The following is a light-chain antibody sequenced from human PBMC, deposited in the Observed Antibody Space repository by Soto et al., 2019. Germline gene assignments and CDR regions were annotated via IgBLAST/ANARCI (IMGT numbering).Light chain of an antibody. Sequence: DIEMTQSPASLSASVGDRVTITCRASQGVSNCFAWYQQKPGKVPKLLIFAASTLQSGVPSRFSGSGSRTNFPPNISSLQPEDVANYYWQKYNSAPRTFGQGTKVEIK. V-gene: IGKV1-27*01. CDR1: QGVSNC. J-gene: IGKJ1*01. CDR3: QKYNSAPRT. CDR2: AAS.